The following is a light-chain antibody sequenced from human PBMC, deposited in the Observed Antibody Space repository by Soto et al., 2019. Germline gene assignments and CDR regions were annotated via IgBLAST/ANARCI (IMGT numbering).Light chain of an antibody. J-gene: IGKJ5*01. CDR1: QSITSW. CDR2: DAS. Sequence: DIQMTQSPSTLSASVGDSVTITCRASQSITSWLAWYQQKPGKAPNLLIYDASSLVSGVPSRFSGSGSGTEFTLTISSLQPDDFATYYCQQYNSYSYTFGQGTRLEIK. V-gene: IGKV1-5*01. CDR3: QQYNSYSYT.